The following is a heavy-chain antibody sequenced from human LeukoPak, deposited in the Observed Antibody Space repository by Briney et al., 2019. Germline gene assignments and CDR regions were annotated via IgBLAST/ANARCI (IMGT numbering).Heavy chain of an antibody. CDR3: ARDLGDTYGSVGDFDY. CDR2: INPSGGST. V-gene: IGHV1-46*01. D-gene: IGHD3-10*01. J-gene: IGHJ4*02. CDR1: GYTFTSYY. Sequence: ASVKVSCKASGYTFTSYYMHWVRQAPGQGLEWMGIINPSGGSTSYAQKFQGRVTMTRDTSISTAYMELSSLRSDDTAVYYCARDLGDTYGSVGDFDYWGQGTLVTV.